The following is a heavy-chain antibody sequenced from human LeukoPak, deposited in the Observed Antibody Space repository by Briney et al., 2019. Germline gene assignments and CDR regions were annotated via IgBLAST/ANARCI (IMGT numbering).Heavy chain of an antibody. Sequence: GGSLRLSCTASGFTFSNFWMGWVRQAPGKGLEWVANIKQDETEKFYLGSVKGRFTISRDNAKNSLYLQMNSLRAEDTAVYYCARGNIKFDYWGQGTLATVSS. CDR2: IKQDETEK. V-gene: IGHV3-7*01. CDR3: ARGNIKFDY. J-gene: IGHJ4*02. CDR1: GFTFSNFW.